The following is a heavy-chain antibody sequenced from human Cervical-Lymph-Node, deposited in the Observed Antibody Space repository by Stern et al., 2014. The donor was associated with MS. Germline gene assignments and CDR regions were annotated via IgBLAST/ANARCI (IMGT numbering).Heavy chain of an antibody. CDR3: TRHARVSSALRMDV. D-gene: IGHD2-2*01. Sequence: VQLEESGPGLVKPSETLSLTCTVSGDSIISSSYYWGWIRLPPGKGLEWIGSIYYSGTTFYNPSLKSRITISGDTSKNQFSLSLTSVTAADMAVYYCTRHARVSSALRMDVWGQGTTVTVSS. V-gene: IGHV4-39*01. CDR1: GDSIISSSYY. J-gene: IGHJ6*02. CDR2: IYYSGTT.